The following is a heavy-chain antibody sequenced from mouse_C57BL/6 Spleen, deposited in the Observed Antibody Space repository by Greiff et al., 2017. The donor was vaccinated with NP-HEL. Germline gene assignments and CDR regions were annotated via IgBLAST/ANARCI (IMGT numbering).Heavy chain of an antibody. V-gene: IGHV1-69*01. D-gene: IGHD1-1*01. CDR1: GYTFTSYW. CDR2: IDPSDSYT. CDR3: ARSYGSSHEGAMDY. Sequence: VQLQQSGAELVMPGASVKLSCKASGYTFTSYWMHWVKQRPGQGLEWIGEIDPSDSYTNYNQKFKGKSTLTVDKSSSTAYMQLSSLTSEDSAVYYCARSYGSSHEGAMDYWGQGTSVTVSS. J-gene: IGHJ4*01.